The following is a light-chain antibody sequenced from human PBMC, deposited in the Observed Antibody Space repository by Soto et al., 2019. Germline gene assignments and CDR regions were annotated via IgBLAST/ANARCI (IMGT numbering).Light chain of an antibody. CDR2: GAS. CDR3: QQYNNWLPIT. V-gene: IGKV3-15*01. Sequence: EIVMTQSPVTLSVSPGERATLSCRASESVSSNLAWYQQKNGQAPRLLIYGASTRATGIPARFSGSGSGTEFTLTISSLQSEDFAVYYCQQYNNWLPITFGQGTRLEIK. J-gene: IGKJ5*01. CDR1: ESVSSN.